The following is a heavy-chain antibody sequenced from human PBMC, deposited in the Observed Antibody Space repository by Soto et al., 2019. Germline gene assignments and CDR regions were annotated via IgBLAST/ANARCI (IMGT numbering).Heavy chain of an antibody. V-gene: IGHV1-2*02. Sequence: HEHLVQSGAEVKRPGASLKVSCKASGYSFTGYYIHWVRQAPGQGLKWMGWINPDSGATNYAQNSQGRVTLTSDTSISTASIDLTSLTSDDTAVYYCARGDYGTGGYPFPYFDYWGQGTLVIVSS. D-gene: IGHD2-8*02. CDR2: INPDSGAT. CDR3: ARGDYGTGGYPFPYFDY. CDR1: GYSFTGYY. J-gene: IGHJ4*02.